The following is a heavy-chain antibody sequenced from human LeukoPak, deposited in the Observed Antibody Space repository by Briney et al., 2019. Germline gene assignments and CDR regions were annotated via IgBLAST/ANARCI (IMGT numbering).Heavy chain of an antibody. V-gene: IGHV4-4*07. Sequence: SETLSLTCIVSGGSISTYYWSWIRQPAGKGLEWIGRLYTSGSTNYNPSLKSRVTMSVDTSKNLFSLKLSSVTAADTVMYYCARDIAARRGFDYWGQGTLVTVSS. CDR1: GGSISTYY. D-gene: IGHD6-6*01. CDR3: ARDIAARRGFDY. CDR2: LYTSGST. J-gene: IGHJ4*02.